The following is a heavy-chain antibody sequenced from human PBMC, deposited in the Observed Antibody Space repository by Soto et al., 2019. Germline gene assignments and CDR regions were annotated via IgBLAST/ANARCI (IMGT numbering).Heavy chain of an antibody. Sequence: GGSLRLSCAASGFTFSSYAMSWVRQAPGKGLEWVSAISGSGGSTYYADSVKGRFTISRDNSKNTLYLQMNSLRAEDTAVYYCATGSGLIYYFDYWGQGTLVTVSS. D-gene: IGHD1-1*01. J-gene: IGHJ4*02. CDR1: GFTFSSYA. CDR3: ATGSGLIYYFDY. V-gene: IGHV3-23*01. CDR2: ISGSGGST.